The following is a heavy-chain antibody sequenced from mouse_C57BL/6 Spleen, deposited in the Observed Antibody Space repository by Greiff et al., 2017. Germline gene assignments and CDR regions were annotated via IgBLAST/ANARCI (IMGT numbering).Heavy chain of an antibody. V-gene: IGHV1-53*01. J-gene: IGHJ3*01. CDR2: INPSNGGT. CDR3: ARSLYDGYLWFAY. Sequence: QVQLQQPGTELVKPGASVKLSCKASGYTFTSYWMHWVKQRPGQGLEWIGNINPSNGGTNYNEKFKSKATLTVDKSSSTAYMQLSSLTSEDSAVXYCARSLYDGYLWFAYWGQGTLVTVSA. D-gene: IGHD2-3*01. CDR1: GYTFTSYW.